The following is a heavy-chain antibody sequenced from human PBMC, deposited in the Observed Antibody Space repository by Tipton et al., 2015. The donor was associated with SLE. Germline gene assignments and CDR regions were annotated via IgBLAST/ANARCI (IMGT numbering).Heavy chain of an antibody. J-gene: IGHJ2*01. CDR1: GFTFSSYG. D-gene: IGHD2-8*02. Sequence: SGFTFSSYGMHWVRQAPGKGLEWVSSISSSSSYIYYADSVKGRFTISRDNAKNSLYLQMNSLRAEDTAVYYCARFYWSWYFDLWGRGTLVTVSS. CDR2: ISSSSSYI. CDR3: ARFYWSWYFDL. V-gene: IGHV3-21*01.